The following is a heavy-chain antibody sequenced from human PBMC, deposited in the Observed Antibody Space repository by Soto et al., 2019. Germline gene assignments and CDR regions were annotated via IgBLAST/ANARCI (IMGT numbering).Heavy chain of an antibody. CDR1: ELTFSYYY. Sequence: PWGSLRLSCAASELTFSYYYMSWIRQAPGKGLDWVSYISSSVITIYYADSVKGRFTISTDNAKNSLYLQMNSLRDEDMAVYYCARDTAFDIWGQGPLMTF. CDR3: ARDTAFDI. J-gene: IGHJ3*02. CDR2: ISSSVITI. V-gene: IGHV3-11*01.